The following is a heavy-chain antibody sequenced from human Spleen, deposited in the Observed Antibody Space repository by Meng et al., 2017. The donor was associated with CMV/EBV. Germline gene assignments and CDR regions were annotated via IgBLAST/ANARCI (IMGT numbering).Heavy chain of an antibody. D-gene: IGHD2-15*01. CDR2: IVVGSGNT. CDR3: ARDHRAGYGVFYYGLDV. Sequence: SVKVSCKASGFTFTSSAVQWVRQARGQRLEWIGWIVVGSGNTNYAQKFQERVTITRDMSTSTAYMELSSLRSEDTAVYYCARDHRAGYGVFYYGLDVWGQGTTVTVSS. V-gene: IGHV1-58*01. J-gene: IGHJ6*02. CDR1: GFTFTSSA.